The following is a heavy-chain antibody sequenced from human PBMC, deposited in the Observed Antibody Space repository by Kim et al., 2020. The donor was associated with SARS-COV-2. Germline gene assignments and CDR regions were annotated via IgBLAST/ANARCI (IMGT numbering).Heavy chain of an antibody. J-gene: IGHJ4*02. D-gene: IGHD3-10*01. Sequence: YYADSAKGRFTISRDNSRNSLYLQMNSLRTEDTALYYCAGGAYGSGSSDYWGQGTLVTVSS. V-gene: IGHV3-43*01. CDR3: AGGAYGSGSSDY.